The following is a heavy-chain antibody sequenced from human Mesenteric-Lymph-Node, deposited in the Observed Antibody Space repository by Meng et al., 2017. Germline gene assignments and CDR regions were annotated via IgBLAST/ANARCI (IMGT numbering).Heavy chain of an antibody. CDR3: ARDSPYREYSSIWYLLQYYYYGMDV. V-gene: IGHV3-30*19. CDR2: IWYDGSNK. CDR1: GFTFSSYG. Sequence: GESLKISCVASGFTFSSYGMHWVRQAPGKGPEWVAVIWYDGSNKYYADSVKGRFTISRDNSKNTLYLQMNSLRAEDTAVYYCARDSPYREYSSIWYLLQYYYYGMDVWGQGTTVTVSS. J-gene: IGHJ6*02. D-gene: IGHD6-13*01.